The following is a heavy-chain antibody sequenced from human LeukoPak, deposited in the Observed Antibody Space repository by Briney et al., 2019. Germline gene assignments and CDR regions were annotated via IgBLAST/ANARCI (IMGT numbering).Heavy chain of an antibody. Sequence: PGGSLKLSCAASGFTFSGSAMHWVRQASGKGLEWVGRIRSKANSYATAYAASVKGRFTISRDDSKNTACLQMNSLKTEDTAVYYCTRPDSGDYWGQGTLVTVSS. CDR2: IRSKANSYAT. V-gene: IGHV3-73*01. CDR1: GFTFSGSA. D-gene: IGHD2-15*01. J-gene: IGHJ4*02. CDR3: TRPDSGDY.